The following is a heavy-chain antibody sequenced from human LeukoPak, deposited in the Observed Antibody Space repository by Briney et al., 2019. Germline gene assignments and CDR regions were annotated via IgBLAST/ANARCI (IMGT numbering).Heavy chain of an antibody. V-gene: IGHV4-61*02. CDR1: GGSISSGSYY. CDR3: ARAVSGYAFDI. CDR2: IFTSGST. D-gene: IGHD6-25*01. Sequence: SETLSLTCTVSGGSISSGSYYWSWIRRPAGKGLEWIGRIFTSGSTDYNPSLKSRVTISIDTSKNQFSLKLSSVTAADTAVYYCARAVSGYAFDIWGQGTMVTVSP. J-gene: IGHJ3*02.